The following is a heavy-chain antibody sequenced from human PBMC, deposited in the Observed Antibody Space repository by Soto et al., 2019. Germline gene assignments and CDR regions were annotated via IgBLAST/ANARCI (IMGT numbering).Heavy chain of an antibody. J-gene: IGHJ4*02. Sequence: GGSLRLSCAASGFTFSNYALHWVRQAPGKGLEWVAVISDDGSNKYYADSVKGRFTISRDNSKNTLYLQMNSLRAEDTAVYYCARDRFASSWSYFHYWGQGTPVTVSS. V-gene: IGHV3-30-3*01. D-gene: IGHD6-13*01. CDR2: ISDDGSNK. CDR1: GFTFSNYA. CDR3: ARDRFASSWSYFHY.